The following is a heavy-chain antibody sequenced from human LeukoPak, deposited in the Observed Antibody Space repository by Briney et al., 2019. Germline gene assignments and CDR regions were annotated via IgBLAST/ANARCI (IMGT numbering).Heavy chain of an antibody. D-gene: IGHD3-10*01. CDR1: GFIFSNYA. J-gene: IGHJ4*02. Sequence: GGSLRLSCAASGFIFSNYAMTWVRQAPGKGLEWVANIKLDGSERYYVNSVKGRFTISRDNAKNSLYLQMNSLRAEDTAVYYCARGDTMVRGVRLDYWGQGTLVTVSS. V-gene: IGHV3-7*01. CDR3: ARGDTMVRGVRLDY. CDR2: IKLDGSER.